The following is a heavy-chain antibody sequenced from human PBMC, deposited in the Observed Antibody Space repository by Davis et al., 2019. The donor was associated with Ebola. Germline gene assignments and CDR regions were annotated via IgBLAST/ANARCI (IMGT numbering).Heavy chain of an antibody. CDR3: ARVVGATGGDAFDI. CDR1: GGSISSGGYS. V-gene: IGHV4-30-2*01. D-gene: IGHD1-26*01. CDR2: IYHSGST. Sequence: SETLSLTCAVSGGSISSGGYSWSWIRQPPGKGLEWIGYIYHSGSTYYNPSLKSRVTISVDRSKNQFSLKLSSVTAADTAVYYCARVVGATGGDAFDIWGQGTMVTVSS. J-gene: IGHJ3*02.